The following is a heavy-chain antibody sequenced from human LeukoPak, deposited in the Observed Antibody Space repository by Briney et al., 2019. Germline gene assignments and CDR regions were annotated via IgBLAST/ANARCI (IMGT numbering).Heavy chain of an antibody. Sequence: ASVKVSFKASGYTFTGYYMHWVRQAPGQGLEWMGWINPNSGGTNYAQKFQGRVTMTRDTSISTAYMELNRLSSDDTAVYYCARGYDSSGYLDYWGQGTLVTVSS. J-gene: IGHJ4*02. D-gene: IGHD3-22*01. CDR2: INPNSGGT. CDR1: GYTFTGYY. CDR3: ARGYDSSGYLDY. V-gene: IGHV1-2*02.